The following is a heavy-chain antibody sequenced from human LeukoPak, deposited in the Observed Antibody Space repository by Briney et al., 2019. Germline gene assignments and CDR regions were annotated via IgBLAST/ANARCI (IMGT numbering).Heavy chain of an antibody. J-gene: IGHJ4*02. Sequence: SETLSLTCTVSGGSISSSSYYWGWIRQPPGKGLEWIGSIYYSGSTYYNPSLKSRVTISVDTSKNQFSLRLSSVTAADTAVYYCAIVMVFGVVITPPFDYWGQGTLVTVSS. V-gene: IGHV4-39*01. CDR3: AIVMVFGVVITPPFDY. CDR2: IYYSGST. CDR1: GGSISSSSYY. D-gene: IGHD3-3*01.